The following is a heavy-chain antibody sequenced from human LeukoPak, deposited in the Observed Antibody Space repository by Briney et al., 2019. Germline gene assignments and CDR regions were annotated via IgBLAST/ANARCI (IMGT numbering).Heavy chain of an antibody. CDR3: ATFFGSGSYYSAFDI. Sequence: GESLKISCKGSGYSFPNYWIGWVRQMPGKGLEWIGIVYPATSDTTYSPSFQGQVTISADKSINTAYLQWSSLKAPDTAMYYCATFFGSGSYYSAFDIWGQGTKVIVS. CDR1: GYSFPNYW. CDR2: VYPATSDT. D-gene: IGHD3-10*01. J-gene: IGHJ3*02. V-gene: IGHV5-51*01.